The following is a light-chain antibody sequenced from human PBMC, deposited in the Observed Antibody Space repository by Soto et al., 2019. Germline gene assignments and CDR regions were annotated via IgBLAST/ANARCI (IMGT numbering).Light chain of an antibody. V-gene: IGLV2-14*01. CDR2: EVS. Sequence: QSALTQPASVSGSPGQSITISCTGSSSDFVNYKFVSWYQQHPGKAPKLVIFEVSNRPSGVSNRFSGSKSGNTASLTISGLQAEDEADYYCNSLEVFGGGTKLTVL. J-gene: IGLJ3*02. CDR3: NSLEV. CDR1: SSDFVNYKF.